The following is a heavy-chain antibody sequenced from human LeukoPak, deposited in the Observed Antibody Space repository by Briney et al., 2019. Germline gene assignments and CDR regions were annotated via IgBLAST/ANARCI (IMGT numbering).Heavy chain of an antibody. CDR2: INPNSGGT. Sequence: ASVKVSCKASGYTFTGYYMHWVRQAPGQGLEWMGRINPNSGGTNYAQKFQGRVTMTRDTSIRTAYLELSRLRSDDTAVYYCAIGSFHYSSGLLPDYWGQGTLVTVSS. V-gene: IGHV1-2*06. CDR3: AIGSFHYSSGLLPDY. J-gene: IGHJ4*02. CDR1: GYTFTGYY. D-gene: IGHD6-19*01.